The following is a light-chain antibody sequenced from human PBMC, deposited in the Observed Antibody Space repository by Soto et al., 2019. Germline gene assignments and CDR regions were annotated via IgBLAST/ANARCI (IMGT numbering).Light chain of an antibody. CDR3: SSHTRSSTYV. Sequence: SALTQPASVSGSPGQSITISCTGTSSDVGGYNYVSWYQQHPVKAPKLIIYEVNNRPSGVSNRFSGSKSGNTASLTISGLQAEDEADYYCSSHTRSSTYVFGTGTKVTVL. J-gene: IGLJ1*01. CDR1: SSDVGGYNY. V-gene: IGLV2-14*01. CDR2: EVN.